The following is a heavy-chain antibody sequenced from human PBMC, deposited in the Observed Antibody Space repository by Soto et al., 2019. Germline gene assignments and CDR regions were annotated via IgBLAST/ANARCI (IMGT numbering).Heavy chain of an antibody. J-gene: IGHJ4*02. Sequence: SETLSLTCTVSGGSISSGDYYWSWIRQPPGKGLEWIAYIHYSGSTYYNPSLKSRVTISVDTSKNQFSLKLSSVTAADTAVYYCARSRYSGSYFFDYWGQGILVTVSS. D-gene: IGHD1-26*01. CDR1: GGSISSGDYY. V-gene: IGHV4-30-4*01. CDR3: ARSRYSGSYFFDY. CDR2: IHYSGST.